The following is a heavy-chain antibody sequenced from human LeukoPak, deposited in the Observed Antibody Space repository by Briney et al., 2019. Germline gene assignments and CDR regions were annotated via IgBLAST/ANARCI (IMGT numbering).Heavy chain of an antibody. CDR2: INPNSGGT. Sequence: ASVKVSCKASGYTFTGYYMHWVRQAPGQGLEWMGWINPNSGGTNYAQKFQGRVTMTRDTSITTAYMELTSLRSDDTAVYYCARDLFYSVSGTYYNVGRVFNYWGQGTLVTVSS. J-gene: IGHJ4*02. CDR3: ARDLFYSVSGTYYNVGRVFNY. V-gene: IGHV1-2*02. D-gene: IGHD3-10*01. CDR1: GYTFTGYY.